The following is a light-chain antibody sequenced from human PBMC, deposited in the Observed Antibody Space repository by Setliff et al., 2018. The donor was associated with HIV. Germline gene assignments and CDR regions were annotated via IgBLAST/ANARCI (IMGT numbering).Light chain of an antibody. CDR1: SGDIGGYNY. J-gene: IGLJ1*01. V-gene: IGLV2-14*03. CDR2: DVS. CDR3: CSYTSSLTYV. Sequence: QSVLTQPASVSGSPGQSITISCTGTSGDIGGYNYVSWYQLHPGKAPKLLIDDVSNRPSGVSDRFSGSKSGNTASLTISGLQTEDEADYYCCSYTSSLTYVFGTGTKVT.